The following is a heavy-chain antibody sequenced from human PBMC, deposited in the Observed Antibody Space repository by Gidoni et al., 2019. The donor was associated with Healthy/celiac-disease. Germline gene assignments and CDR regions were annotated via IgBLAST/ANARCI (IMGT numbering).Heavy chain of an antibody. Sequence: EVQLVTSGGGLVKPGRSLRRACAASAFRCSSYSMNLVRQAPGKGLEGVSSISSSSRYIYYAASVKGRFTISRDNAKNSLYLPMNSLRAEDTAVYYCARSPHYYVSSGRDYWGQGTLVTVSS. V-gene: IGHV3-21*01. CDR2: ISSSSRYI. J-gene: IGHJ4*02. CDR3: ARSPHYYVSSGRDY. D-gene: IGHD3-22*01. CDR1: AFRCSSYS.